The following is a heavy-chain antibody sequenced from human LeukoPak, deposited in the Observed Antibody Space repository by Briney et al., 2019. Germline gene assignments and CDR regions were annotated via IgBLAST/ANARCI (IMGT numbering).Heavy chain of an antibody. CDR2: IIPIFGTA. CDR3: ARPGEGWYYYYYMDV. J-gene: IGHJ6*03. CDR1: GGTFSSYA. V-gene: IGHV1-69*13. Sequence: SVKVSCKASGGTFSSYAISWVRQAPGQGLEWMGGIIPIFGTANYAQKFQGRVTITADESTSTAYMELSSLRSEDTAVYYCARPGEGWYYYYYMDVWGKGTTVTVSS. D-gene: IGHD2-21*01.